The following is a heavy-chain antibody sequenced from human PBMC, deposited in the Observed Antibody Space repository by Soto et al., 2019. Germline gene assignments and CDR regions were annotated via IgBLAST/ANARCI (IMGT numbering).Heavy chain of an antibody. D-gene: IGHD6-19*01. CDR2: INHSGST. V-gene: IGHV4-34*01. CDR1: GGSFSGYY. CDR3: ARDSLGIAVLGTGRSKNNWFDP. Sequence: QVQLQQWGAGLLKPSETLSLTCAVYGGSFSGYYWSWIRQPPGKGLEWIGEINHSGSTNYNPSLKSRVTISTDTSKNQFSLKLSSVTAADPAIYYCARDSLGIAVLGTGRSKNNWFDPWGQGTLVTVSS. J-gene: IGHJ5*02.